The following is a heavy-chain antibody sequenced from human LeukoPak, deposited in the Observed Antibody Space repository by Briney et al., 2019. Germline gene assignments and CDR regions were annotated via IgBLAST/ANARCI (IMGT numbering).Heavy chain of an antibody. V-gene: IGHV3-66*04. CDR3: ARHRSVNGMDV. CDR2: LYTGGST. J-gene: IGHJ6*02. D-gene: IGHD5/OR15-5a*01. Sequence: GGSLRLSCAVSGFTVSSKDMNWVRQAPGKGLEWVSLLYTGGSTYYADFVKGRFNISRDNSKNTLYLQMNSLRAEDTAVYYCARHRSVNGMDVWGQGTTVTVSS. CDR1: GFTVSSKD.